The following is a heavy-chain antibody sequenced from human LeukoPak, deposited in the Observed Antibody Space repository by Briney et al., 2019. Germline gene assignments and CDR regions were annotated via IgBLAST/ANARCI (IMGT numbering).Heavy chain of an antibody. CDR1: GDSIRRIH. J-gene: IGHJ4*02. CDR2: ISNSGGS. CDR3: ARGDYGVSDY. D-gene: IGHD4-17*01. Sequence: PSETLSLTCAVSGDSIRRIHWIWIRQPPGKGLEWIGYISNSGGSDYNPSLKSRVTISVDTSKNQFSLKVSSVTAADTAVYYCARGDYGVSDYCGQGTLVTVSS. V-gene: IGHV4-59*01.